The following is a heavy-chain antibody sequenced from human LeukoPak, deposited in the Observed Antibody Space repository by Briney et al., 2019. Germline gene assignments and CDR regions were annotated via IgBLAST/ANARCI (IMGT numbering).Heavy chain of an antibody. D-gene: IGHD2-2*01. J-gene: IGHJ6*02. CDR3: ARDGECSSTSCYAYYGMDV. Sequence: GGSLRLSCAASGFTFSSYSMNWVRQAPGKGLEWVSSISSSSSYIYYADSVKGRFTISRDNAKNSLYLQMNSLRAEDTAVYYCARDGECSSTSCYAYYGMDVWGQGTTVTVSS. CDR2: ISSSSSYI. CDR1: GFTFSSYS. V-gene: IGHV3-21*01.